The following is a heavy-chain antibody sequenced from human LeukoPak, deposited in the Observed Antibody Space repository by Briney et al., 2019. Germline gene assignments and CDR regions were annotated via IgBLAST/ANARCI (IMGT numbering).Heavy chain of an antibody. D-gene: IGHD1-26*01. CDR1: GFTFNSYS. V-gene: IGHV3-21*01. Sequence: GGSLRLSCAASGFTFNSYSMNWVRQAPGKGLEWVSSISSSSSYIYYADSVKGRFTISRDNAKNSLYLQMNSLRAEDTAVYYCASLIKGVGATDYWGQGTLVTVSS. J-gene: IGHJ4*02. CDR3: ASLIKGVGATDY. CDR2: ISSSSSYI.